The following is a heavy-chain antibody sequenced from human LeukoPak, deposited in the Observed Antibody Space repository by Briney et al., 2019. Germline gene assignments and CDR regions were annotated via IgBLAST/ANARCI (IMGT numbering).Heavy chain of an antibody. CDR3: ARRVITNNFDY. D-gene: IGHD3-22*01. Sequence: SETLSLTCTVSGDSISSYYWSWIRQPPGKGLEWIGSISYSGSTNYSPSLKSRVTMSVDTSQNQFSLNLSSVTAADTAVYYCARRVITNNFDYWGQGTLVTVSS. CDR1: GDSISSYY. CDR2: ISYSGST. J-gene: IGHJ4*02. V-gene: IGHV4-59*08.